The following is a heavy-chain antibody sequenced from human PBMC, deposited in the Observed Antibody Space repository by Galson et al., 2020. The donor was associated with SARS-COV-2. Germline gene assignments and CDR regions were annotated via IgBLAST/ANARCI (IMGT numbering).Heavy chain of an antibody. CDR2: ISAFNGNT. V-gene: IGHV1-18*01. J-gene: IGHJ6*02. Sequence: GESLKISCKASDYTLSSYGITWVRQAPGQGLEWLGWISAFNGNTDYAQKFQGRVIMTRDTSTNTAYMELRSLRSDDTAMYYCARVQDYYESSGYYHFNGMDVWGQGTTVIVSS. CDR1: DYTLSSYG. D-gene: IGHD3-22*01. CDR3: ARVQDYYESSGYYHFNGMDV.